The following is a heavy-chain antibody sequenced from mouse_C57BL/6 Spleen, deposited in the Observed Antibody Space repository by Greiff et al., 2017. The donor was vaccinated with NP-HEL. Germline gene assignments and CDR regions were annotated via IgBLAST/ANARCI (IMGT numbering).Heavy chain of an antibody. CDR3: ARRRTGTYLFAY. D-gene: IGHD4-1*01. V-gene: IGHV1-42*01. CDR1: GYSFTGYY. CDR2: INPSTGGT. J-gene: IGHJ3*01. Sequence: VQLQQSGPELVKPGASVKISCKASGYSFTGYYMNWVKQSPEKSLEWIGEINPSTGGTTYNQKFKAKATLTVDKSSSTAYMQLKSLTSEDSAVYYCARRRTGTYLFAYWGQGTLVTVSA.